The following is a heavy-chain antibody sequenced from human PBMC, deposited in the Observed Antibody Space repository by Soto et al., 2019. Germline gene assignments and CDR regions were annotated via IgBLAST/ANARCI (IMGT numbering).Heavy chain of an antibody. CDR3: THRLWNHEFDP. V-gene: IGHV2-5*02. CDR2: IFWDDDK. Sequence: GSGPTLVNPTQTLTLTCTFSGFSLSTRGVGVGWIRQPPGKALEWLAVIFWDDDKRYSPSLKNRLTITKDTSKNQVVLTMTNVDPVDTATYYCTHRLWNHEFDPWGQGTLVTVSS. D-gene: IGHD1-1*01. CDR1: GFSLSTRGVG. J-gene: IGHJ5*02.